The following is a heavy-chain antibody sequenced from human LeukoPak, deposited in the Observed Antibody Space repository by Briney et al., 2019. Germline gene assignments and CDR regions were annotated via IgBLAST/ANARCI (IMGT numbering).Heavy chain of an antibody. Sequence: GGSLRLSCAASGFTFSSYSMNWVRQAPGKGLEWVSSISSSSSYIYYADSVKGRFTISRDNAENSLYLQMNSLRAEDTAVYYCARDLRYCSGGSCMGHYYYYGMDVWGKGTTVTVSS. CDR3: ARDLRYCSGGSCMGHYYYYGMDV. D-gene: IGHD2-15*01. CDR2: ISSSSSYI. J-gene: IGHJ6*04. V-gene: IGHV3-21*01. CDR1: GFTFSSYS.